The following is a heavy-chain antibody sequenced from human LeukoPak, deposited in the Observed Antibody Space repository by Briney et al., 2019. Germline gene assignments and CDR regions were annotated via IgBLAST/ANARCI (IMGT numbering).Heavy chain of an antibody. CDR2: ISTSGST. J-gene: IGHJ6*02. Sequence: SQTLSLTCAVSGVSMSTGSYYWSWIRQPAGKGLEWIGRISTSGSTNYNPSLKSRVTISVDTSKNQFSLKLSSVTAADTAVYYCARQTFYYYYGMDVWGQGTTVTVSS. V-gene: IGHV4-61*02. CDR3: ARQTFYYYYGMDV. CDR1: GVSMSTGSYY. D-gene: IGHD3-16*01.